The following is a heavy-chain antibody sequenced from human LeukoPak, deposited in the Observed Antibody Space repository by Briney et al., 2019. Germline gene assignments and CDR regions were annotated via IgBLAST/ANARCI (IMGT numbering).Heavy chain of an antibody. V-gene: IGHV1-18*01. Sequence: ASVKVSCKASGYTFTSYGISWVRQAPGQGLEWMGWISAYNGNTNYAQKLQGRVTMTTDTSTSTAYMELRSLRSDDTAVYYCARSYYDSSGYYSRGVGDYWGQGTLVTVSS. D-gene: IGHD3-22*01. CDR2: ISAYNGNT. CDR1: GYTFTSYG. CDR3: ARSYYDSSGYYSRGVGDY. J-gene: IGHJ4*02.